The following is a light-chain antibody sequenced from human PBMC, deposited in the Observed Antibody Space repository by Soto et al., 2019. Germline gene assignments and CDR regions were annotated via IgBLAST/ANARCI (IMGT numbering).Light chain of an antibody. J-gene: IGLJ1*01. Sequence: QPVLTQPPPVSAAPGQKVTISCSGSSSNFGNNYVSWYQQLPGTAPKLLICGNSNRPSGVPDRFSGSKSGTSASLAITGLQAEDEADYYCQSYDSSLSGPYVFGTGTKVTVL. CDR3: QSYDSSLSGPYV. V-gene: IGLV1-40*01. CDR2: GNS. CDR1: SSNFGNNY.